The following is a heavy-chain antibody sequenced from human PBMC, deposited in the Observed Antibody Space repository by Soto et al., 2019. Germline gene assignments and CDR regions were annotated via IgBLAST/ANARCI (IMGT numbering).Heavy chain of an antibody. J-gene: IGHJ5*02. Sequence: QVQLVESGGGVVQPGRSLRLSCAASGFTFSSYGMHWVRQAPGKGPEWVAVISYDGSNKYYADSVKGRFTISRDNSKNTLYLQMNSLRAEDTAVYYCAKDYDSSALDPWGQGTLVTVSS. D-gene: IGHD3-22*01. CDR3: AKDYDSSALDP. V-gene: IGHV3-30*18. CDR1: GFTFSSYG. CDR2: ISYDGSNK.